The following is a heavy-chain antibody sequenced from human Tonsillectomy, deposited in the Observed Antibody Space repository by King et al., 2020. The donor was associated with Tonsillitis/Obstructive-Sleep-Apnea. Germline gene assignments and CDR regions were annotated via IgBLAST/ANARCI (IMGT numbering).Heavy chain of an antibody. Sequence: QLVQSGAEVKKPGESLKISCKGSGYSFTSYWIGWVRQMPGKGLEWMGIFYPGDSYTRYSPSFQGQVTISADKSISTAYLQWSSLKASDTAMYYCERHVTIDNNGYYYYYMDVWGKGTTVTVSS. J-gene: IGHJ6*03. V-gene: IGHV5-51*01. CDR3: ERHVTIDNNGYYYYYMDV. CDR1: GYSFTSYW. D-gene: IGHD1/OR15-1a*01. CDR2: FYPGDSYT.